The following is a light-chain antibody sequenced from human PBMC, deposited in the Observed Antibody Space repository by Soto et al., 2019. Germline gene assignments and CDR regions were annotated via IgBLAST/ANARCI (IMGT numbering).Light chain of an antibody. CDR1: SSDVGGYNY. CDR2: EVS. J-gene: IGLJ2*01. CDR3: SSYTSSSTRV. Sequence: QSALTQPASVSGSPGQSITISCTGTSSDVGGYNYVSRYQQHPGKAPKLMIYEVSNRPSGVSNRFSGSKSGNTASLTISGLQAEDEADYYCSSYTSSSTRVFGGGTKLTV. V-gene: IGLV2-14*01.